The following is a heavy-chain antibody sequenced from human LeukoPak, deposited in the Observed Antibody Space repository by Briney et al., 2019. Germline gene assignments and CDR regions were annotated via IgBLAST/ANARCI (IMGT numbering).Heavy chain of an antibody. J-gene: IGHJ4*02. Sequence: PGGSLRLSCAASGFTVSSNYMSWVRQAPEKGLEWVSVIYSGGSTYYADSVKGRFTISRDNSKNTLYLQMNSLRAEDTAVYYCARAGYSSSWYGYYFDYWGQGTLVTVSS. CDR2: IYSGGST. V-gene: IGHV3-66*01. CDR3: ARAGYSSSWYGYYFDY. CDR1: GFTVSSNY. D-gene: IGHD6-13*01.